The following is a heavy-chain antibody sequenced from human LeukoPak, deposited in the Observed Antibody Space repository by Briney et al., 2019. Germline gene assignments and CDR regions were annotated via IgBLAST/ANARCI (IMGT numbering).Heavy chain of an antibody. V-gene: IGHV4-4*02. Sequence: PSGTLSLTCAVSGGSLSSNTWWGWVRPPPGKGLEWIGEIDHSGSPNYNPSLKSRVTISVDKSRNHFSLNLSSVTAADTAVYYCARVNINNWHSCDYWGQGTLVTVSS. CDR1: GGSLSSNTW. D-gene: IGHD1-1*01. CDR2: IDHSGSP. CDR3: ARVNINNWHSCDY. J-gene: IGHJ4*02.